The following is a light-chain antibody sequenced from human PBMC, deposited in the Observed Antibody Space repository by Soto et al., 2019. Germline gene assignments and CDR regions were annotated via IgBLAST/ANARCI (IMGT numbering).Light chain of an antibody. V-gene: IGKV2D-29*01. CDR1: QSLLHSDEKTY. Sequence: VMTQTPLSLSVTPGQPASISCKSSQSLLHSDEKTYLYWYLQKPGHPPQLLIYEVSNRVSGVPDRFSGSESGTDVTLKISRVEAEDVGVYFCLQGIQVPYTFGQGTRLEIK. J-gene: IGKJ2*01. CDR3: LQGIQVPYT. CDR2: EVS.